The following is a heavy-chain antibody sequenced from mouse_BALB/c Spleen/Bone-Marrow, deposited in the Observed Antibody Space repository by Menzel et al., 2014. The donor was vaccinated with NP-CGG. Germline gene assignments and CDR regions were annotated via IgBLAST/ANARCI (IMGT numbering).Heavy chain of an antibody. Sequence: VMLVESGPGLVAPSQSLSITCTVSGFSLSSYGVHWVRQPPGKVLEWLGAIWAGGRTNYNSALTSRMSISKDNSKSQVFLKMNSLQTDDTAMYYCARGSYYEGAMDYWGQGTSVTVSS. CDR2: IWAGGRT. CDR1: GFSLSSYG. J-gene: IGHJ4*01. V-gene: IGHV2-9*02. CDR3: ARGSYYEGAMDY. D-gene: IGHD1-1*01.